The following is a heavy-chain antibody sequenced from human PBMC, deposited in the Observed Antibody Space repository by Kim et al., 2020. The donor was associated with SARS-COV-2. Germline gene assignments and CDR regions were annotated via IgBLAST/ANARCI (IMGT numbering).Heavy chain of an antibody. CDR3: VSVDYYDSSGYYYRSLGY. CDR1: GFTFSDYY. Sequence: GGSLRLSCAASGFTFSDYYMCWIRQAPGKGLEWVSYISSSSSYTNYADSVKGRFTISRDNAKNSLYLQMNSLRAEDTAVYYCVSVDYYDSSGYYYRSLGYWGQGTLVTVSS. CDR2: ISSSSSYT. V-gene: IGHV3-11*06. J-gene: IGHJ4*02. D-gene: IGHD3-22*01.